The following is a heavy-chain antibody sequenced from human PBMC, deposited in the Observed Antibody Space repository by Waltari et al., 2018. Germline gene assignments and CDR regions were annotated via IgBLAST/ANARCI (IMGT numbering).Heavy chain of an antibody. D-gene: IGHD3-22*01. CDR2: VKQDGSEK. Sequence: EVQLVESGGGLVQPGGSLRLSCTASGFTFSSYCVSWVRQAPGQGLEWVANVKQDGSEKYYVDSVKGRFTISRDNAKNSLYLLMNSLRAEDTAVYYCARDPAPDSSGYFYFDYWGQGTVVTVSS. J-gene: IGHJ4*02. CDR3: ARDPAPDSSGYFYFDY. CDR1: GFTFSSYC. V-gene: IGHV3-7*01.